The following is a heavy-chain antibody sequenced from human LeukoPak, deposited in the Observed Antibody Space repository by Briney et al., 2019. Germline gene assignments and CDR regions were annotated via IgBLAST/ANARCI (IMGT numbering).Heavy chain of an antibody. Sequence: PSQTLSLTCSVSGGSISSGDYFWTWIRQPPGKGLEYIGYIYYSGTTYYNPSLKSRITMSVDMSANQFSLRLTSVSATDTAVYYCTRAYWIGFHFDSWGQGILVSVSS. CDR3: TRAYWIGFHFDS. D-gene: IGHD3-3*01. CDR1: GGSISSGDYF. J-gene: IGHJ4*02. V-gene: IGHV4-30-4*01. CDR2: IYYSGTT.